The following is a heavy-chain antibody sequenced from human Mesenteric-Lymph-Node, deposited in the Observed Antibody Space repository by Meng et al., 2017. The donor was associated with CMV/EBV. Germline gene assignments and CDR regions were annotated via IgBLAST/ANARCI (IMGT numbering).Heavy chain of an antibody. CDR3: AHRGGSESYHQ. D-gene: IGHD3-10*01. CDR2: IYWDDDK. J-gene: IGHJ1*01. Sequence: QITLKESSPTLVKPTQTLTLTCTFSGFSLSTYGVGIDWIRQPPGKALEWLALIYWDDDKCYNPSLKSRLTITKDTSKNQVVLTMTNMDPVDTATYYCAHRGGSESYHQRGQGTLVTVSS. V-gene: IGHV2-5*02. CDR1: GFSLSTYGVG.